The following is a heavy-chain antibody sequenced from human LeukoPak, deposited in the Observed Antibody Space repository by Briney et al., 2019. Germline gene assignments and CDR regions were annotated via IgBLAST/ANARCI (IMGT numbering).Heavy chain of an antibody. D-gene: IGHD6-6*01. Sequence: ASVKVSCKTSGYTFTGYYLHWVRQAPGQGLEWMGWINPNSGGTNYAQKFQGRVTMTRDTSFSTAYMELSRLRSDDSAVYYCARAGGTSSWSAYYYYYYYMDVWGKGTTVTISS. CDR2: INPNSGGT. CDR1: GYTFTGYY. J-gene: IGHJ6*03. CDR3: ARAGGTSSWSAYYYYYYYMDV. V-gene: IGHV1-2*02.